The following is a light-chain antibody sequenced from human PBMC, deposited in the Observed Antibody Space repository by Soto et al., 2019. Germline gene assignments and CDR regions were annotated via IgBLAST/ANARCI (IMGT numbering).Light chain of an antibody. CDR1: QRVSSSS. Sequence: DIVLTQSPGTVSLSPGERATLSCRASQRVSSSSLAWYQQRPGQAPRLLMYGASRRATGIPDRFSGSGSGTDFTLNISRLEPEDFAVYYCHQYGTSPLTFGGGTKVEIK. CDR3: HQYGTSPLT. CDR2: GAS. J-gene: IGKJ4*01. V-gene: IGKV3-20*01.